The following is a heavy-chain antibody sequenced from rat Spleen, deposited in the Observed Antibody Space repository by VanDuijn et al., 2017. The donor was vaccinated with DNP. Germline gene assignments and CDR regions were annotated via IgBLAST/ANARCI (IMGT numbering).Heavy chain of an antibody. CDR3: ARQGRALDY. CDR2: ISYDGSST. V-gene: IGHV5-7*01. Sequence: EVQLVDSGGGLVQPGGSLKLSCAASGFTFNNYAMHWIRQAPKKGLEWVATISYDGSSTYYRDSVKGRFTISRDNAKSTLFLQMDSLRSEDTATYYCARQGRALDYWGQGVMVTVSS. CDR1: GFTFNNYA. J-gene: IGHJ2*01. D-gene: IGHD4-1*01.